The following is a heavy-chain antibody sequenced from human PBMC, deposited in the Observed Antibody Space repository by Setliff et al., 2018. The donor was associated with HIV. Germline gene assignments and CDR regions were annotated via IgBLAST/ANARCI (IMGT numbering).Heavy chain of an antibody. CDR1: GDSISSSAYY. J-gene: IGHJ5*02. D-gene: IGHD3-22*01. CDR3: ARDMMYHYDRSGSFGWFGP. CDR2: MHNSGST. Sequence: SETLSLTCTVSGDSISSSAYYWGWFRQPPGKGLEWIGSMHNSGSTNYNPSVKSRVTISVDTSKNQISLKLSSVTAADTAVYYCARDMMYHYDRSGSFGWFGPWGQGTQVTVSS. V-gene: IGHV4-39*07.